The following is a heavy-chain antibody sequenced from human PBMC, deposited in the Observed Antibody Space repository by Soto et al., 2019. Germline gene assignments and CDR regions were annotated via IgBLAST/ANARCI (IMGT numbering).Heavy chain of an antibody. V-gene: IGHV3-33*01. CDR1: GFTFSSHG. CDR3: ARWGPDRRTDY. Sequence: QVQLVQSGGGVVQPGRSLTLSCAASGFTFSSHGMHWVRQAPDKGLEWVAVIWYDGSNNYYADSVKGRFTISRDNTNNMLYLEMSSLRVEDTAIYYCARWGPDRRTDYWGQGSLVTVSS. J-gene: IGHJ4*02. CDR2: IWYDGSNN. D-gene: IGHD3-16*01.